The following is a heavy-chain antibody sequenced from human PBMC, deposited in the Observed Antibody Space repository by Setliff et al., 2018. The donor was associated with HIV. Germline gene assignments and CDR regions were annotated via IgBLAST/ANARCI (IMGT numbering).Heavy chain of an antibody. V-gene: IGHV4-31*03. J-gene: IGHJ5*02. CDR3: ARWYTTGRGWFDP. D-gene: IGHD6-25*01. CDR2: IYYTGDT. Sequence: PSETLSLTCTVSGGSINSGEYYWSWSRQHPGKGLEWIGYIYYTGDTYYNPPLKGRVTMSIDTSKNQFSLRLSSVTAADTAVYYCARWYTTGRGWFDPWGQGTLVTVSS. CDR1: GGSINSGEYY.